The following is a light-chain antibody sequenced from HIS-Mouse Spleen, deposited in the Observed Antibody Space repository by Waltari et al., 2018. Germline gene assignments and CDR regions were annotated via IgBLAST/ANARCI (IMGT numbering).Light chain of an antibody. CDR2: DVS. V-gene: IGLV2-14*03. Sequence: QSALTQPASVSGSPGQSITISCTGTSSDVGGYNYVYWYQQHPGKAPKLMIYDVSNRPSGVSNRFSGSKSGNTASLTISGLQAEDEADYYCSSYTSSSTPYVVFGGGTKLTVL. CDR3: SSYTSSSTPYVV. CDR1: SSDVGGYNY. J-gene: IGLJ2*01.